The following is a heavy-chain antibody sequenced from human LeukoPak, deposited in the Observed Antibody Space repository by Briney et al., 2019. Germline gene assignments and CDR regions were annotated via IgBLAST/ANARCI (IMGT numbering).Heavy chain of an antibody. CDR2: VSGSDGST. CDR3: ARFITMVRGRGFDY. CDR1: GFIFSNYP. D-gene: IGHD3-10*01. J-gene: IGHJ4*02. Sequence: PGGSLRLSCAASGFIFSNYPMSWVRQAPGKGLEWVSGVSGSDGSTYYADSVKGRFTISRDNSKNTLYLQMNSLRAEDTAVYYCARFITMVRGRGFDYWGQGTLVTVSS. V-gene: IGHV3-23*01.